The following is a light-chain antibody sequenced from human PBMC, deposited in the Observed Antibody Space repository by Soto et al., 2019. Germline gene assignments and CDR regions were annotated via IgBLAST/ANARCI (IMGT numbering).Light chain of an antibody. Sequence: IQMTQSPSSLSASVGDRVTITCQASQDVRSSLNWYQQKPGKAPKLLIYAASSLQSGVPSRFSGSGSGTDFTLTISSLQPEDFATYYCLQDYNYPRTFGQGTKVDIK. CDR3: LQDYNYPRT. V-gene: IGKV1-6*01. CDR1: QDVRSS. CDR2: AAS. J-gene: IGKJ1*01.